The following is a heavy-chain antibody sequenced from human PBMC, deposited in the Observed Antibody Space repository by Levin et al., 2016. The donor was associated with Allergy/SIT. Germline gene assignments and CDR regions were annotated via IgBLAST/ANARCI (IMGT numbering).Heavy chain of an antibody. J-gene: IGHJ4*02. CDR3: ARGYCSGGNCYSGYLHY. CDR2: INPSGGST. V-gene: IGHV1-46*01. CDR1: GYTFTSYY. Sequence: ASVKVSCKASGYTFTSYYMHWVRQAPGQGLEWMGIINPSGGSTSYAQKFQGRVTMTRNTSITTAYMELSSLRSEDTAVYYCARGYCSGGNCYSGYLHYWGQGTLVTVSS. D-gene: IGHD2-15*01.